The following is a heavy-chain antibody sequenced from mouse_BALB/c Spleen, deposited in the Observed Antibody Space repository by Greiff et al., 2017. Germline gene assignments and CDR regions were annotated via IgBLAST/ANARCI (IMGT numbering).Heavy chain of an antibody. Sequence: EESGPGLVKPSQSLSLTCSVTGYSITSGYYWNWIRQFPGNKLEWMGYISYDGSNNYNPSLKNRISITRDTSKNQFFLKLNSVTTEDTATYYCARGNIPFAYWGQGTLVTVSA. CDR1: GYSITSGYY. CDR2: ISYDGSN. J-gene: IGHJ3*01. V-gene: IGHV3-6*02. CDR3: ARGNIPFAY.